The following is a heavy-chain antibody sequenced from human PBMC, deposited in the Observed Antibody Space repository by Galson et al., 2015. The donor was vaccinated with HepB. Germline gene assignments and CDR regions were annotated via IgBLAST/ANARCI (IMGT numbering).Heavy chain of an antibody. Sequence: SLRLSCAASGFTFNKHYIDWVRQAPGKGLEWVGRARNKANNYVTQYAASVKDRFIISRDDSENSVYLQMNNLKTEDTAVYYCARLTHYGSGTYKYFDYWGQGTLVIVSS. CDR3: ARLTHYGSGTYKYFDY. V-gene: IGHV3-72*01. CDR1: GFTFNKHY. CDR2: ARNKANNYVT. D-gene: IGHD3-10*01. J-gene: IGHJ4*02.